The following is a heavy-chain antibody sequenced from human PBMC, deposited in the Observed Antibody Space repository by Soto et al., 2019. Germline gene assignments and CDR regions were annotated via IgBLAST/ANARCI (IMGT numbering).Heavy chain of an antibody. CDR1: GGSFSGYY. Sequence: QVQLQQWGAGLLKPSETLSLTCAVYGGSFSGYYWSWIRQPPGKGLEWIGEINHSGSTNYNPSLKSRVTISVDTSKNQFSLKLSSVTAADTAVYYCARGADIVVVPAARGGWFDPWGQGTLVTVSS. J-gene: IGHJ5*02. CDR2: INHSGST. CDR3: ARGADIVVVPAARGGWFDP. D-gene: IGHD2-2*01. V-gene: IGHV4-34*01.